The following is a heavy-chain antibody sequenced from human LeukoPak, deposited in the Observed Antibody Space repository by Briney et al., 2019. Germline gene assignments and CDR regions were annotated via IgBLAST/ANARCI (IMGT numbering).Heavy chain of an antibody. CDR2: ISHRRTT. V-gene: IGHV4-34*01. D-gene: IGHD2-2*01. CDR3: ARGGRYCSSTSCYYYYYYGMDV. CDR1: GGSSSGHY. Sequence: SETLSLTCAVDGGSSSGHYWTWIRQSPGKGLEWIGEISHRRTTNYNPSLKSRVTISVDTSKNQFSLKLSSVTAADTAVYYCARGGRYCSSTSCYYYYYYGMDVWGQGTTVTVSS. J-gene: IGHJ6*02.